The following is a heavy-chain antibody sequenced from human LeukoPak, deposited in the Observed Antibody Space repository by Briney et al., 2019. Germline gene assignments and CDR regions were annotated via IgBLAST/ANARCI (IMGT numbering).Heavy chain of an antibody. D-gene: IGHD2-8*02. CDR2: IKQDGGEK. V-gene: IGHV3-7*01. CDR3: ATYRQVLLPFES. J-gene: IGHJ4*02. CDR1: GFTFSNSW. Sequence: PGGSLRLSCVASGFTFSNSWMSWVRQAPGKGLEWVANIKQDGGEKYYVGSVKGRFTISRDNAKNSVYLQMNSLRADDTAVYYCATYRQVLLPFESWGQGTLVTVSS.